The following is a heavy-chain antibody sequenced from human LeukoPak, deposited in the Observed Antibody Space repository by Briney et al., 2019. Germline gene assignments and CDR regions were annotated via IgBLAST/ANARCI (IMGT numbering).Heavy chain of an antibody. Sequence: KTGGSLRLSCAASGLTFTTYAMSWVRQAPGKGLEWVSAVSGSGGNTYYADSVKGRFTISRDNSKNTLYLQMNSLRAEDTAVYYCVKGAAAGNAAYYYYGMDVWGQETTVTVSS. V-gene: IGHV3-23*01. J-gene: IGHJ6*02. CDR3: VKGAAAGNAAYYYYGMDV. D-gene: IGHD6-13*01. CDR2: VSGSGGNT. CDR1: GLTFTTYA.